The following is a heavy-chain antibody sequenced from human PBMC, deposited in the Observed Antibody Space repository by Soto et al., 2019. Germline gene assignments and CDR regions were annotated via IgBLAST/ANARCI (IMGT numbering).Heavy chain of an antibody. CDR1: GFTFSRYL. CDR2: VKEDGSEK. J-gene: IGHJ4*02. Sequence: GGSLRLSCVAAGFTFSRYLMSWVRQAPGKGLEWVASVKEDGSEKYSVDSVKGRFSISRDNAKSSLWLQMNSLRTEDTAVYFCATYNYYGSGGLFDYWGQGTLVTFSS. V-gene: IGHV3-7*01. D-gene: IGHD3-10*01. CDR3: ATYNYYGSGGLFDY.